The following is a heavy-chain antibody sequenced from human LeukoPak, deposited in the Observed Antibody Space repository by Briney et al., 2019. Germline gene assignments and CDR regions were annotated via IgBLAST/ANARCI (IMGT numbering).Heavy chain of an antibody. V-gene: IGHV5-51*01. CDR2: IYPGDSDT. CDR1: GYSFTSYW. D-gene: IGHD2-15*01. Sequence: GEALKISCKGSGYSFTSYWIGWGRQMPGKGLEWVGIIYPGDSDTRYSPSFQGQVTISADKSISTAYLQWSSLKASDTAMYYCARHGDCSGGSCTMYFDYWGQGTLVTVSS. J-gene: IGHJ4*02. CDR3: ARHGDCSGGSCTMYFDY.